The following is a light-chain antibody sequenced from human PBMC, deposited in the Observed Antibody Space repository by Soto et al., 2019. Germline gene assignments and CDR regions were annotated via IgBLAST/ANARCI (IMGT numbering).Light chain of an antibody. CDR2: AAS. Sequence: DIQMTQSPSSLSASVVERVTITFRASQSISSYLNWYQQKPGKAPKLLIYAASSLQSGVPSRFSGSGSGTAFTLTISSLQPEDFATYYCQKSYSTPITFGQGTRLEIK. V-gene: IGKV1-39*01. CDR1: QSISSY. CDR3: QKSYSTPIT. J-gene: IGKJ5*01.